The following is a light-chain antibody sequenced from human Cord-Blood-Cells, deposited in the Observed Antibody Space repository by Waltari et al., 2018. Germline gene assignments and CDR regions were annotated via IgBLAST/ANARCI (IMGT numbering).Light chain of an antibody. J-gene: IGKJ4*01. Sequence: DIQMTQSPSTPPASVGDRVTIPCRASQSISSYLNWYQQKPGKAPKLLIYATYSLQSGVPARFSGSGSGTDFTRTISSLQPEDVASYYCQQSYSTLTFGGGTKVEIK. CDR3: QQSYSTLT. CDR2: ATY. CDR1: QSISSY. V-gene: IGKV1-39*01.